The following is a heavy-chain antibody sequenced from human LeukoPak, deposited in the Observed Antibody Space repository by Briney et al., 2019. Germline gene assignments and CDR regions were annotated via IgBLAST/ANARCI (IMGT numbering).Heavy chain of an antibody. CDR2: IYYSGST. J-gene: IGHJ3*02. D-gene: IGHD3-22*01. V-gene: IGHV4-59*08. Sequence: SETLSLTCAVYGGSFSGYYWSWIRQPPGKGLEWIGYIYYSGSTNYNPSLKSRVTISVDTSKNQFSLKLSSVTAADTAVYYCASWYYYDSSGYGAFDIWGQGTMVTVSS. CDR1: GGSFSGYY. CDR3: ASWYYYDSSGYGAFDI.